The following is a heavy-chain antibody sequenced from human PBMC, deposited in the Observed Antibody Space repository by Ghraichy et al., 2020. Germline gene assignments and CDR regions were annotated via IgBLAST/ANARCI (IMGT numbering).Heavy chain of an antibody. D-gene: IGHD4-17*01. V-gene: IGHV2-70*01. CDR2: IDWDDDK. CDR3: ARCPTVINYYYYGMDV. CDR1: GFSLSTSGMC. Sequence: SGPTRVKPTQTLTLTCTFSGFSLSTSGMCVSWIRQPPGKALEWLALIDWDDDKYYSTSLKTRLTISKDTSKNQVVLTMTNMDPVDTATYYCARCPTVINYYYYGMDVWGQGTTVTVSS. J-gene: IGHJ6*02.